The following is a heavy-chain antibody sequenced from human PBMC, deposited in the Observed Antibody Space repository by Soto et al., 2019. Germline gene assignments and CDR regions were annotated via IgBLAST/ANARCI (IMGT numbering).Heavy chain of an antibody. CDR2: IYYSGST. CDR1: GGSISSSSYY. CDR3: ARTGERWILGYYFDY. V-gene: IGHV4-39*07. D-gene: IGHD2-2*03. J-gene: IGHJ4*02. Sequence: PSETLSLTCTVSGGSISSSSYYWGWIRQPPGKGLEWIGSIYYSGSTYYNPSLKSRVTISVDTSKNQFSLKLSSVTAADTAVYYCARTGERWILGYYFDYWGQGTLVTVS.